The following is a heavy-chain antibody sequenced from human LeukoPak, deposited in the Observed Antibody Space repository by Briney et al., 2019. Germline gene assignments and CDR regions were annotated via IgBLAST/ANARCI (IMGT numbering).Heavy chain of an antibody. D-gene: IGHD5-18*01. V-gene: IGHV3-30*18. CDR3: AKDHIKIYSYGLGYYYYYGMDV. CDR1: GFTFSSYG. J-gene: IGHJ6*02. CDR2: ISYDGSNK. Sequence: GGSLRLSCAASGFTFSSYGMHWVRQAPGKGLEWEAVISYDGSNKYYADSVKGRFTISRDNSKNTLYLQMNSLRAEDTAVYYCAKDHIKIYSYGLGYYYYYGMDVWGQGTTVTVSS.